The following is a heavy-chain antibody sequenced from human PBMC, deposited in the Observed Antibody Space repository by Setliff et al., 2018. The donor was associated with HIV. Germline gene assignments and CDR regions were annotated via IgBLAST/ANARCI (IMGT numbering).Heavy chain of an antibody. CDR1: GFTFEDHG. D-gene: IGHD6-19*01. V-gene: IGHV3-20*04. J-gene: IGHJ3*02. CDR3: VRDKWLVPDTFDI. Sequence: PGGSLRLSCAASGFTFEDHGMSWVRQAPGKGLEWVSGINWNGGSTGYVDSVKGRFTISRDNAKNSLYLQMNSLRAEDMALYYCVRDKWLVPDTFDIWGQGTMVTVSS. CDR2: INWNGGST.